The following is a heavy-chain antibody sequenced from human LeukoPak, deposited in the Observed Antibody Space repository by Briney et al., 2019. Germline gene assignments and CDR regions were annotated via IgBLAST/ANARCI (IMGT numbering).Heavy chain of an antibody. V-gene: IGHV3-48*04. J-gene: IGHJ3*02. Sequence: GGSLRLSCAASGFTFSSYSMNWVRQAPGKGLEWVSYISSSSTIYYADSVKGRFTISRDNAKNSLYLQMNSLRAEDTAVYYCARDPRRTDAFDIWGQGTMVTVSS. CDR3: ARDPRRTDAFDI. CDR2: ISSSSTI. CDR1: GFTFSSYS.